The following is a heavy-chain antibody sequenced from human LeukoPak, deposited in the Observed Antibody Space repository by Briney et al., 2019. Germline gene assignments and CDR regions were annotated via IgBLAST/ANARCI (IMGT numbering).Heavy chain of an antibody. J-gene: IGHJ1*01. CDR1: GASISSGGTTGADY. Sequence: PSQTLSLTCTVSGASISSGGTTGADYWSWIRQHPRQGLEWIGYIFSRGTTHYNPSLRGRVTISLDTSKNQFSLTLTSVTAADTAVYYCARHSGYDRDWGQGTLVTVSS. V-gene: IGHV4-31*03. CDR3: ARHSGYDRD. D-gene: IGHD5-12*01. CDR2: IFSRGTT.